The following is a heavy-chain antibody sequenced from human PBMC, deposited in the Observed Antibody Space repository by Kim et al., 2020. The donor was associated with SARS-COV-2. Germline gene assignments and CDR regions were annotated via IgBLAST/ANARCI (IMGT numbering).Heavy chain of an antibody. CDR1: GGSISSGGYY. V-gene: IGHV4-31*03. J-gene: IGHJ4*02. CDR2: IYYSGST. D-gene: IGHD6-19*01. Sequence: SETLSLTCTVSGGSISSGGYYWSWIRQHPGKGLEWIGYIYYSGSTYYNPSLKSRVTISVDTSKNQFSLKLSSVTAADTAVYYCARGSRSVAGYFDYWGQGTLVTVSS. CDR3: ARGSRSVAGYFDY.